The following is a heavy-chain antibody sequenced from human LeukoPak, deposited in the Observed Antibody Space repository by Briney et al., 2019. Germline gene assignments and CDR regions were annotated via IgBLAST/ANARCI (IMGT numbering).Heavy chain of an antibody. J-gene: IGHJ5*02. CDR2: INTSGST. CDR3: VSAKFLVRGVSWFDP. D-gene: IGHD3-10*01. V-gene: IGHV4-61*02. CDR1: GSSISSGSYY. Sequence: SETLSLTCTVSGSSISSGSYYWSWIRQPAGKGLEWIGRINTSGSTNYNPSLKSRVTISVDTSKNQFSLKLTSVTAADTAVYYCVSAKFLVRGVSWFDPWGQGTLVTVSS.